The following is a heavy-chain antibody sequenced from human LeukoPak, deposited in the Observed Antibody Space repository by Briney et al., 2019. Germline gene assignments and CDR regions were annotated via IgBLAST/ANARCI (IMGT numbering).Heavy chain of an antibody. D-gene: IGHD2-15*01. CDR3: SRRAGEYSHPYDY. J-gene: IGHJ4*02. CDR2: IYSGGST. Sequence: GGSLRLSCAASEFSVGSNYMTWVRQAPGKGLEWVSLIYSGGSTYYADSVKGRFTISRDNSKNTLYLQMNSLRAEDTAIYYCSRRAGEYSHPYDYWGQGTLVTVSS. CDR1: EFSVGSNY. V-gene: IGHV3-66*04.